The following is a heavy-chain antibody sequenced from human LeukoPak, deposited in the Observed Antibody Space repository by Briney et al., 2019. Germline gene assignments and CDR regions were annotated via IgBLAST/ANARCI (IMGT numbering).Heavy chain of an antibody. V-gene: IGHV3-74*01. D-gene: IGHD3-3*01. CDR1: GFTFDDYG. CDR3: ARVLDFWSGYYTGVNNFDY. J-gene: IGHJ4*02. Sequence: GGSLRLSCAASGFTFDDYGMSWVRQAPGKGLVWVSRINSDGSSTSYADSVKGRFTISRDNAKNTLYLQMNSLRAEDTAVYYCARVLDFWSGYYTGVNNFDYWGQGTLVTVSS. CDR2: INSDGSST.